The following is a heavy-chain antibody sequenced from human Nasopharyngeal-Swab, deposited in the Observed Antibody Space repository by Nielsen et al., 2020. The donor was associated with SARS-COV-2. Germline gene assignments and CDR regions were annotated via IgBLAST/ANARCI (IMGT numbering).Heavy chain of an antibody. Sequence: GESLKISCAVPGFTVSNNYVSWVRQAPGKGLEWVSVIQSGGTTYYADSVKGRFTISRDNSKNTLYLQMNSLRAEDTAVYYCARDNYSSSWYQGVYYYMDVWGKGTTVTVSS. CDR2: IQSGGTT. CDR1: GFTVSNNY. V-gene: IGHV3-53*01. J-gene: IGHJ6*03. CDR3: ARDNYSSSWYQGVYYYMDV. D-gene: IGHD6-13*01.